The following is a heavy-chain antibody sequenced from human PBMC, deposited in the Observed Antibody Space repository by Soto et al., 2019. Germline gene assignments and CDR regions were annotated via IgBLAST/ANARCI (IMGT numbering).Heavy chain of an antibody. Sequence: PSETLSLTCTVSRGSISSGTNYWAWIRQPPGKGLEWIANIYYSGSTFYNPSLKSRVTISLDTSKNQFSLKLRSVTAADTAVYYCARNEAGWYFDSWGQGTLVTVSS. CDR1: RGSISSGTNY. J-gene: IGHJ4*02. CDR2: IYYSGST. D-gene: IGHD6-25*01. CDR3: ARNEAGWYFDS. V-gene: IGHV4-39*01.